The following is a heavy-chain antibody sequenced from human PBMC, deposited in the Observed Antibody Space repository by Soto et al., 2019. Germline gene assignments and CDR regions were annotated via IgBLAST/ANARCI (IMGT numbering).Heavy chain of an antibody. CDR3: ARGIGYCSSINCYSSRRLRFYF. CDR2: VNHSGTT. J-gene: IGHJ4*02. V-gene: IGHV4-34*01. Sequence: WTWIRQSHEKGLQWIGEVNHSGTTYYNPSLKTRVAISVHTPKNQFSLKMSSVTAADTAVYYCARGIGYCSSINCYSSRRLRFYFWGQGTLVTLSS. D-gene: IGHD2-2*01.